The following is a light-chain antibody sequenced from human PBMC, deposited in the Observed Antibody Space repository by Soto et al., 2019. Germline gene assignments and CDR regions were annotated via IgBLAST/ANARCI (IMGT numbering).Light chain of an antibody. CDR1: QSVSSY. CDR2: DAS. Sequence: EIVLTPSPATLSLSPVERATLSCRASQSVSSYLAWYQQTPGQAPRLLIYDASNRATGIPARFSGSGSGTDFTLTISSLESEDFAVYYCQQRSNWPSTFGQGTRLEIK. J-gene: IGKJ5*01. CDR3: QQRSNWPST. V-gene: IGKV3-11*01.